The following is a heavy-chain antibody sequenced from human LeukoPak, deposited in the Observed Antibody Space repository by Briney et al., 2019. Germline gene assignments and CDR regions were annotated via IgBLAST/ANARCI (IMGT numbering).Heavy chain of an antibody. J-gene: IGHJ3*02. D-gene: IGHD6-19*01. Sequence: GRSLRLSCAASGFTFSSYALHWVRQAPGKGLEWVAIISFDVTNKRYADSVKGRFTISRDNSKNTLYLQMNSLRAEDTAVYYCAREIAVAGAGAFDIWGQGTMVTVSS. CDR2: ISFDVTNK. V-gene: IGHV3-30*04. CDR1: GFTFSSYA. CDR3: AREIAVAGAGAFDI.